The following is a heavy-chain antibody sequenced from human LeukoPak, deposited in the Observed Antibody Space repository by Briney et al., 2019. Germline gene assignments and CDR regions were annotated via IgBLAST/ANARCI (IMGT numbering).Heavy chain of an antibody. Sequence: GASVKVSFKASGYTFTSYGISWVRQAPGQGLEWMGWISAYNGNTNYAQKLQGRVTMTTDTSTSIAYMALRSLRSDDTAVYYCARETSSGWKYNWFDPWGQGTLVTVSS. CDR1: GYTFTSYG. CDR2: ISAYNGNT. V-gene: IGHV1-18*01. J-gene: IGHJ5*02. CDR3: ARETSSGWKYNWFDP. D-gene: IGHD6-19*01.